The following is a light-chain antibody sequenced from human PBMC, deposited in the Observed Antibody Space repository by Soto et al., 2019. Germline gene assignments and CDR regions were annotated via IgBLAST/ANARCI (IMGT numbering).Light chain of an antibody. V-gene: IGLV2-23*01. CDR1: STDVGNYNL. CDR2: GTT. Sequence: QSALTQPASVSGSPGQSIIISCTGTSTDVGNYNLVSWYKQPPGKAPKLIIYGTTRRPSGVSNRFSGSKSGNTASLTISGLQAEDEADYYCCSYEGRSTYVVFGGGTKVTVL. CDR3: CSYEGRSTYVV. J-gene: IGLJ2*01.